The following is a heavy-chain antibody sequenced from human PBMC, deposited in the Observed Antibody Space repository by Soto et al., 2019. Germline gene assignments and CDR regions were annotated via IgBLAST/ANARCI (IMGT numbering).Heavy chain of an antibody. J-gene: IGHJ6*03. CDR3: AIGTNYYGSGSYINYYYYYMDV. CDR2: IIPILGIA. V-gene: IGHV1-69*02. D-gene: IGHD3-10*01. CDR1: GGTFSSYT. Sequence: SVKVSCKASGGTFSSYTISWVRQAPGQGLEWMGRIIPILGIANYAQKFQGRVTITADKSTSTAYMELSSLRSEDTAVYYCAIGTNYYGSGSYINYYYYYMDVWGKGTTVTVSS.